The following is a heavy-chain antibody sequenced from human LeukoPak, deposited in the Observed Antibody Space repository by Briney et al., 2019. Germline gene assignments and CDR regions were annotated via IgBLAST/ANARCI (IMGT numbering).Heavy chain of an antibody. CDR2: ISGSGGST. CDR3: AKAGVVVDTTMLKTFLDY. J-gene: IGHJ4*02. D-gene: IGHD5-18*01. Sequence: GGSLRLSCAASGFAFSMYAMSWVRQAPGKGLEWVSAISGSGGSTYYADSVKGRFTISRDNSKNALYLQMNSLRAEDTAVYYCAKAGVVVDTTMLKTFLDYWGQGTLVTVSS. CDR1: GFAFSMYA. V-gene: IGHV3-23*01.